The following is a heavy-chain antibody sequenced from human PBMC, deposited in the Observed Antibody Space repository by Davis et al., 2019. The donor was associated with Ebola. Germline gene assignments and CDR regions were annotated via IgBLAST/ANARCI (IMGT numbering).Heavy chain of an antibody. J-gene: IGHJ4*02. D-gene: IGHD3-10*01. V-gene: IGHV1-2*06. CDR1: GYSFTAYY. CDR3: VRLSFEEVGFDY. Sequence: ASVKVSCKASGYSFTAYYIHWVRQAPGQGLEWMGRINPYSGGASYAQKFRGRVTMTGDTSIDTTYMELRSLRSDDTAVYYCVRLSFEEVGFDYWGQGTLVTVSS. CDR2: INPYSGGA.